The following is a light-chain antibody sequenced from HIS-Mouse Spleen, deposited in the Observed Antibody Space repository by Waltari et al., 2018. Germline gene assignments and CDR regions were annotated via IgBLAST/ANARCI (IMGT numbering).Light chain of an antibody. V-gene: IGLV1-47*01. CDR3: AAWDDSLSGPV. J-gene: IGLJ3*02. CDR1: SSNIGSNS. Sequence: QSVLTQPPSASGTPGQRVTISCSGSSSNIGSNSVNWYQPLPGTAPKLLIYRNNQRPSGVPDRFSGSKSGTSASLAISGLRSEDEADYYCAAWDDSLSGPVFGGGTKLTVL. CDR2: RNN.